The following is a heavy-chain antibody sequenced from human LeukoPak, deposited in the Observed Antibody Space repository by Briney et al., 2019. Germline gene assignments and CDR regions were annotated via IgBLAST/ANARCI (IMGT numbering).Heavy chain of an antibody. V-gene: IGHV4-4*07. CDR2: IHTSGIT. Sequence: PSETLSLTCTVSGGSISSYFWSWIRHPAAKGLEWIERIHTSGITNYNPSLKSRVTMSVDTSKNQFSLKLRSVTAADTAVYYCARDLGPDCSSTRCYALDVWGQGTTVTVSS. D-gene: IGHD2-2*01. CDR3: ARDLGPDCSSTRCYALDV. CDR1: GGSISSYF. J-gene: IGHJ6*02.